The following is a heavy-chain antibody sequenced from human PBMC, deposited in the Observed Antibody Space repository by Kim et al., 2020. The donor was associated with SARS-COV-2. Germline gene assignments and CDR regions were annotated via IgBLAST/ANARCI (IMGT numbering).Heavy chain of an antibody. D-gene: IGHD1-1*01. Sequence: SETLSLTCTVSGGSISSYYWSWIRQPPGKGLEWIGYIYYSGSTNYNPSLKSRVTISVDTSKNQFSLKLSSVTAADTAVYYCARLCIEQAGTWKGDYYYYGMDVWGQGTPVTVSS. CDR1: GGSISSYY. V-gene: IGHV4-59*08. CDR3: ARLCIEQAGTWKGDYYYYGMDV. CDR2: IYYSGST. J-gene: IGHJ6*02.